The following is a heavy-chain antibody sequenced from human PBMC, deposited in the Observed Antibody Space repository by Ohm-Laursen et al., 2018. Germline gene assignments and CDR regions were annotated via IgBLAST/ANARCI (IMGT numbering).Heavy chain of an antibody. CDR2: IYYSGST. J-gene: IGHJ4*02. D-gene: IGHD4-11*01. V-gene: IGHV4-59*08. CDR1: GGSISDYY. Sequence: SDTLSLTYTVSGGSISDYYWSWIRQPPGKGLEWIGYIYYSGSTNYNPSLKSRVTISVDTSKNQFSLKLSSVTAADTAVYYCANPRSQYYFDYWSQGTLVTVSS. CDR3: ANPRSQYYFDY.